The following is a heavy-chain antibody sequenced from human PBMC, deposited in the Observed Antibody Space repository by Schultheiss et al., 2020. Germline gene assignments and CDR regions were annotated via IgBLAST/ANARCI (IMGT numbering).Heavy chain of an antibody. J-gene: IGHJ3*02. CDR1: GFTVSSNY. D-gene: IGHD3-22*01. CDR3: AREALLSASSADDAFDI. CDR2: IKQDGSEK. V-gene: IGHV3-7*01. Sequence: GGSLRLSCAVSGFTVSSNYMSWVRQAPGKGLEWVANIKQDGSEKYYVDSVKGRFTISRDNAKNSLYLQMNSLRAEDTAVYYCAREALLSASSADDAFDIWGQGTMVTVSS.